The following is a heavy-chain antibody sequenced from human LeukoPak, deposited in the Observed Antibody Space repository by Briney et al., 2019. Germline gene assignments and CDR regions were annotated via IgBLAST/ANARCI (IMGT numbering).Heavy chain of an antibody. D-gene: IGHD6-13*01. CDR2: IIPIFGTA. V-gene: IGHV1-69*05. Sequence: SVKVSCKASGGTFSSYAISWVRQAPGQGLEWMGRIIPIFGTANYAQKFQGRVTITTDESTSTAYMELRSLRSEDTAVYYCARTGSIAAAGTMTYFDYWGQGTLVTVSS. CDR1: GGTFSSYA. CDR3: ARTGSIAAAGTMTYFDY. J-gene: IGHJ4*02.